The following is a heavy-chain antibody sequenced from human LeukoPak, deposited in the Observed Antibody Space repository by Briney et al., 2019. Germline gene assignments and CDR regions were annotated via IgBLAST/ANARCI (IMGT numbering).Heavy chain of an antibody. Sequence: SETLSLTCAVYGGSFSGYYWSWIRQPPGKGLEWIGEINHSGSTNYNPSLKSRVTISVDTSKNQFSLKLSSVTAADTAVYYCARGRGYDFWSGLRLYYYMDVWGKGTTVTVSS. J-gene: IGHJ6*03. D-gene: IGHD3-3*01. CDR2: INHSGST. CDR1: GGSFSGYY. V-gene: IGHV4-34*01. CDR3: ARGRGYDFWSGLRLYYYMDV.